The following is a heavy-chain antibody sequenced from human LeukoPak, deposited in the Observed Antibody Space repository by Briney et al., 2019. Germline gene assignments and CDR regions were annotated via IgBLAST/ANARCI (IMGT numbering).Heavy chain of an antibody. CDR3: AREIIAAAGTFDY. CDR1: GFTFSDSA. CDR2: IRGKGYSDPP. V-gene: IGHV3-73*01. J-gene: IGHJ4*02. D-gene: IGHD6-13*01. Sequence: GGSLRLSCAASGFTFSDSAIHWVRQASGKGLEWVGRIRGKGYSDPPAYAASVKGRFTISRDNSKNTLYLQMNSLRAEDTAVYYCAREIIAAAGTFDYWGQGTLVTVSS.